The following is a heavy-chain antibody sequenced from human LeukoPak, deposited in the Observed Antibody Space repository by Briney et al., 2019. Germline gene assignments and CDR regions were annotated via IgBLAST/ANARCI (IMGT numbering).Heavy chain of an antibody. CDR1: GGTFSSYA. D-gene: IGHD3-16*01. V-gene: IGHV1-69*05. J-gene: IGHJ4*02. Sequence: SVKVSCKASGGTFSSYAISWVRQAPGQGLEWMGGIIPIFGTANYAQKFQGRVTITTDESTSTAYMELGSLRSEDTALYYCVREYHGGYFDFWGQGTLVTVSS. CDR2: IIPIFGTA. CDR3: VREYHGGYFDF.